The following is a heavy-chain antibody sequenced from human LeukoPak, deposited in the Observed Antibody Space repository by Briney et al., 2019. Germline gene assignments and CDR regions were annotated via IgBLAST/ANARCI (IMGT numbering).Heavy chain of an antibody. CDR3: ARVRCSGGSCYYDY. Sequence: SETLSLTCTVSGGSISSGGYYWSWIRQHPGKGLEWIGYIYYSGSTYYNPSLKSRVTISVDTSKNQFSLKLSSVTAADTVVYYCARVRCSGGSCYYDYWGQGTLVTVSS. CDR1: GGSISSGGYY. CDR2: IYYSGST. J-gene: IGHJ4*02. D-gene: IGHD2-15*01. V-gene: IGHV4-31*03.